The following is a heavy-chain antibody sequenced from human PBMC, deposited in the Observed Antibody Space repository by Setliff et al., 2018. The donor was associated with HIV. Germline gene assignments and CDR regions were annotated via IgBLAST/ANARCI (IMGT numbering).Heavy chain of an antibody. CDR2: IHYNEKT. V-gene: IGHV4-39*01. J-gene: IGHJ5*02. CDR1: GGSASNSRYY. CDR3: ASRVYYYDSNNFLREEGFDP. Sequence: PSETLSLTCTVSGGSASNSRYYWAWIRQPPGKGLEYIGSIHYNEKTYYNPSLKSRVTISIDTSKNQFSLNLTSVTAAVTAVYYCASRVYYYDSNNFLREEGFDPWGQGTLVTVSS. D-gene: IGHD3-22*01.